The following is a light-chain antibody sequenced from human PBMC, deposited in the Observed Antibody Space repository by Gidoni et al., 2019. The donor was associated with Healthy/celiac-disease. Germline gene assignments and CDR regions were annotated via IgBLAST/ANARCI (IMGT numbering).Light chain of an antibody. CDR1: KLGDQY. J-gene: IGLJ2*01. CDR3: QAWDSSTVV. V-gene: IGLV3-1*01. Sequence: SYELPQPPSVSVSPGQTASITCSGDKLGDQYACWYQQKPGQSPGLVIYQDSKRPSGIPERFSGSNSGNTATLTISGTQAMDEADYYCQAWDSSTVVFGGGTKLTVL. CDR2: QDS.